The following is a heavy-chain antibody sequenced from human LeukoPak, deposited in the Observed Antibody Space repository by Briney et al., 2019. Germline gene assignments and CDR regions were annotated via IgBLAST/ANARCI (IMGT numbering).Heavy chain of an antibody. CDR1: GFTFSSYA. CDR3: ARVADSSWPRETFDI. J-gene: IGHJ3*02. Sequence: PGGSLRLSCAASGFTFSSYAMTWVRQAPGQGLEWVSSVSGSGGNTYSAESVKGRFTISRDTPKNRLYLHMNRLRIEDTAVYYCARVADSSWPRETFDIWGQGTTVTVS. V-gene: IGHV3-23*01. CDR2: VSGSGGNT. D-gene: IGHD6-13*01.